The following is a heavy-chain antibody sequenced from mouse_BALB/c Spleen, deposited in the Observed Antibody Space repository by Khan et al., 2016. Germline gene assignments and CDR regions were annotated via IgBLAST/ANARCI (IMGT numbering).Heavy chain of an antibody. CDR3: ARDDCGWFAY. V-gene: IGHV3-1*02. Sequence: EVPLQESGPDLVKPSQSLSLTCTVSGYSITSGYSWHWIRQFPGDKLEWMCYIHYSGSTNYHPSLKSRISIPRDKSKNHFLLQLISVTTEDSAAYYCARDDCGWFAYWGQGTLVTVSA. D-gene: IGHD2-13*01. J-gene: IGHJ3*01. CDR2: IHYSGST. CDR1: GYSITSGYS.